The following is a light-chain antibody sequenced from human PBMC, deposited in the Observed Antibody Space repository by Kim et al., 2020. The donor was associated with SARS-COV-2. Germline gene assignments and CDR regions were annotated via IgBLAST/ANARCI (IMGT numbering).Light chain of an antibody. Sequence: LSASVGDRVTITCQASQDISNYLNWYQQKPGKAPKLLIYDASNLETGVPSRFSGSGSGTDFTFTISSLQPEDIATYYCQQYDNPYTFGQGTKLEIK. CDR1: QDISNY. V-gene: IGKV1-33*01. CDR3: QQYDNPYT. J-gene: IGKJ2*01. CDR2: DAS.